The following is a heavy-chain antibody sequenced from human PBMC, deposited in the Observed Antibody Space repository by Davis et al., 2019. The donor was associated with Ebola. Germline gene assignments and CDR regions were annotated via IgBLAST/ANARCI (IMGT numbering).Heavy chain of an antibody. D-gene: IGHD3-22*01. CDR2: ISYDGSNK. CDR3: AKDTYYYDSSGYSRWSYYYYYGMDV. V-gene: IGHV3-30*18. Sequence: GGSLRLSCAASGFTFSSYGMHWVRQAPGKGLEWVAVISYDGSNKYYADSVKGRFTISRDNSKNTLYLQMNSLRAEDTAVYYCAKDTYYYDSSGYSRWSYYYYYGMDVWGKGTTVTVSS. CDR1: GFTFSSYG. J-gene: IGHJ6*04.